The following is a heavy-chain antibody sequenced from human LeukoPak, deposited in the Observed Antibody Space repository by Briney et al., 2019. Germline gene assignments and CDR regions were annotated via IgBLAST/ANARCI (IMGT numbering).Heavy chain of an antibody. CDR2: ISAYNSNA. Sequence: GASVKVSCKASGYTFTSYGISWVRQAPGQGLEWMGWISAYNSNANYVQRLQGRVTLTTDTSTSTAHMELRSLGSDDTAVYYCAREAYTTGADYWGQGTLVTVSS. V-gene: IGHV1-18*01. CDR3: AREAYTTGADY. D-gene: IGHD3-16*01. J-gene: IGHJ4*02. CDR1: GYTFTSYG.